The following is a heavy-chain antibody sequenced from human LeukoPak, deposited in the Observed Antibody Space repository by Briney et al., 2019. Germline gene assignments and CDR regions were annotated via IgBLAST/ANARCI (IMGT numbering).Heavy chain of an antibody. CDR3: ARDRGGYTYSHDY. D-gene: IGHD5-18*01. CDR1: GDSISSWY. Sequence: SETLSLTCTVSGDSISSWYWSWIRQPPGKGLEWIGYIYYSGTTYYNPSLESRVTISMDKSKNQLSLKLNFVTAADTAVYYCARDRGGYTYSHDYWGQGALVTVSS. V-gene: IGHV4-59*12. J-gene: IGHJ4*02. CDR2: IYYSGTT.